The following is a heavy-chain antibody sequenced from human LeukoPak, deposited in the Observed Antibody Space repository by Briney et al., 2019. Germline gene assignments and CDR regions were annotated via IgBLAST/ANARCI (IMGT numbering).Heavy chain of an antibody. CDR2: VGPYNRKT. V-gene: IGHV1-18*01. CDR1: GYAFSSYG. CDR3: ARGAPRGVWNFYFDY. Sequence: GASVKVSCKASGYAFSSYGIGWVRQAPGQGLEWMGWVGPYNRKTNYSQKFQGRVTMTTDPSTNTAYLELRTLRSDDTAVYYCARGAPRGVWNFYFDYWGQGTLVTVSS. D-gene: IGHD1-7*01. J-gene: IGHJ4*02.